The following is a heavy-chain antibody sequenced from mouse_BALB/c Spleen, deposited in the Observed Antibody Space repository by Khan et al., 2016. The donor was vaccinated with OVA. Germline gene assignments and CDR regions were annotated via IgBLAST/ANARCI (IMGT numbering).Heavy chain of an antibody. J-gene: IGHJ2*01. CDR1: GYTFTTYW. CDR2: INPTSGFT. CDR3: ARDRIDY. V-gene: IGHV1-7*01. Sequence: VQLQESGAELAKPGASVKMSCKASGYTFTTYWMHWVKQSPGQGLEWIVYINPTSGFTDYNQKIKDKATLTADKSSSTAYMQLSSLTSDDSAVYYCARDRIDYWGQGTTVTVSS.